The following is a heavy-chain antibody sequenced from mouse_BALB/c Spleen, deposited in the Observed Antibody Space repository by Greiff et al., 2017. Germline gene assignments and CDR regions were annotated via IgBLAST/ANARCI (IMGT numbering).Heavy chain of an antibody. V-gene: IGHV1S81*02. Sequence: LQQPGAELVKPGASVKLSCKASGYTFTSYWMHWVKQRPGQGLEWIGEINPSNGRTNYNEKFKSKATLTVDKSSSTAYMQLSSLTSEDSAVYYCARDDGNYFDYWGQGTTLTVSS. CDR1: GYTFTSYW. J-gene: IGHJ2*01. CDR2: INPSNGRT. D-gene: IGHD2-12*01. CDR3: ARDDGNYFDY.